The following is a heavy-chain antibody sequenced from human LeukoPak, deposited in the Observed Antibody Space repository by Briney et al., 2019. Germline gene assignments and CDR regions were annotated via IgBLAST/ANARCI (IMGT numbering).Heavy chain of an antibody. J-gene: IGHJ5*02. D-gene: IGHD1-14*01. CDR3: AGGPVPEWWFDP. Sequence: SETLSLTCAVYGGSFSGYYWSWIRQPPGKGLEWIGEINHSGSTNYNPSLKSRVTISVDTSKNQFSLKLSSVTAADTAVYYCAGGPVPEWWFDPWGQGTLVTVSS. V-gene: IGHV4-34*01. CDR2: INHSGST. CDR1: GGSFSGYY.